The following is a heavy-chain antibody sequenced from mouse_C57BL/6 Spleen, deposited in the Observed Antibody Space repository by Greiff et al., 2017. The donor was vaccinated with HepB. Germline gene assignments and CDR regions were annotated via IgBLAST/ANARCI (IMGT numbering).Heavy chain of an antibody. V-gene: IGHV1-69*01. Sequence: QVQLQQPGAELVMPGASVKLSCKASGYTFTSYWMHWVKQRPGQGLEWIGEIDPSDSYTNYNQKFKGKSTLTVDKSSSTAYMQLSSLTSEDSAVYYCARGADGSFAYWGQGTLVTVSA. CDR1: GYTFTSYW. CDR2: IDPSDSYT. J-gene: IGHJ3*01. D-gene: IGHD1-2*01. CDR3: ARGADGSFAY.